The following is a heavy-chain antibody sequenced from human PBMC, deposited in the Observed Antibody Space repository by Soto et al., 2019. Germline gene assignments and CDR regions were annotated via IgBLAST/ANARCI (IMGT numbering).Heavy chain of an antibody. CDR2: ISWNSGSI. J-gene: IGHJ3*02. Sequence: GGSLRLSCAASGFTFDDYAMHWVRQAPGKGLEWVSGISWNSGSIGYADSVKGRFTISRDNAKNSLYLQMNSLRAEDTALYYCAKERSIAARPASSAFDIWGQGTMVTVSS. V-gene: IGHV3-9*01. CDR3: AKERSIAARPASSAFDI. D-gene: IGHD6-6*01. CDR1: GFTFDDYA.